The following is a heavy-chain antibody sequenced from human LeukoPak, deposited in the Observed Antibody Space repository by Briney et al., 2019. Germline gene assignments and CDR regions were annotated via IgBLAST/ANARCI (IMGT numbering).Heavy chain of an antibody. CDR1: GVTFSSYW. CDR3: ARGPSENNGDVAN. V-gene: IGHV3-74*01. Sequence: GGSLRLSCAASGVTFSSYWMHSGRQAPGKGLFWVARLNNDGTDTYYADSVKGRFAISRDNAKNTVYLQMNSLTAEDTTVYYCARGPSENNGDVANWGQGTLVTVSS. CDR2: LNNDGTDT. J-gene: IGHJ4*02. D-gene: IGHD1-14*01.